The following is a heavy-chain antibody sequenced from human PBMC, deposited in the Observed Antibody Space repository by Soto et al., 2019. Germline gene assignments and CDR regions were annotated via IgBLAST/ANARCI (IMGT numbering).Heavy chain of an antibody. D-gene: IGHD3-10*01. Sequence: QVQLVESGGGVVQPGRSLRLSCAASGFTFRSYGMHWVRQAPGKGLEWVTVVWDDGVNKYYIDSVKGRFTVSRDNSKNTLYLQMNSLRAEDTAIYYCARYRGRGVIITPFDYWGQGTLVTVSS. CDR2: VWDDGVNK. V-gene: IGHV3-33*01. CDR3: ARYRGRGVIITPFDY. J-gene: IGHJ4*02. CDR1: GFTFRSYG.